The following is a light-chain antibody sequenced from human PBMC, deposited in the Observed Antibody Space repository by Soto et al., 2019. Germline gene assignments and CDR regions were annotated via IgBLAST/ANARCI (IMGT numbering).Light chain of an antibody. Sequence: QSVLTQPPSASWTPGQRVTISCSGSSSNIGTNTVNWYQHLPGSAPKLLIFSNNQRPSGVPDRFSGSKSGTSASLAISGLQTDDEYDYYFEAWDGSLNVLLFGGGTKLTVL. CDR2: SNN. V-gene: IGLV1-44*01. CDR1: SSNIGTNT. J-gene: IGLJ2*01. CDR3: EAWDGSLNVLL.